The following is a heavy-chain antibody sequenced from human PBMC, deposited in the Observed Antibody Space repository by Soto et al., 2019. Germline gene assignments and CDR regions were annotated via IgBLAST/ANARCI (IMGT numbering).Heavy chain of an antibody. V-gene: IGHV3-33*01. Sequence: QVQLVESGGGVVQPGRSLRLSCAASGFTFSNYGMHWVRQAPGKGLEWVALIWYGGSNTYYADSMKGRFTISRDDSRNTWYLQMNSLRAEDTAIYYCARVYCSGGNCRGLDSWLDSWGQGTLVTVSS. CDR3: ARVYCSGGNCRGLDSWLDS. D-gene: IGHD2-15*01. J-gene: IGHJ5*01. CDR1: GFTFSNYG. CDR2: IWYGGSNT.